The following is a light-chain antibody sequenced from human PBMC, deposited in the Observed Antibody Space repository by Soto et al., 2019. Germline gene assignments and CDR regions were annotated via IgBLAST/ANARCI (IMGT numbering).Light chain of an antibody. J-gene: IGLJ1*01. V-gene: IGLV2-11*01. Sequence: QSVLTQPRSVSGSPGQSVTISCTGTSSDVGGYDYVSWFQQHPGKAPKLMIYDVSKRPSGVPDRFSGSKSGDTASLTISGLQAEDEADYYCCSYTSSSTDVFGTGTKVTVL. CDR3: CSYTSSSTDV. CDR1: SSDVGGYDY. CDR2: DVS.